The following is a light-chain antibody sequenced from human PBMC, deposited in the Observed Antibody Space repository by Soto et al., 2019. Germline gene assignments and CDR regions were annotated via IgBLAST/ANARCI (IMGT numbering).Light chain of an antibody. Sequence: DIQMTQSPSTLSASGGDRVTITCRASQSISTWLAWYQQRQGNATQLLIYDASSLESGVPSRCTGRGSGTEFTLTISRVQPDDSANYYCLQYGSYASFGQGTKVEI. CDR3: LQYGSYAS. V-gene: IGKV1-5*01. CDR2: DAS. J-gene: IGKJ1*01. CDR1: QSISTW.